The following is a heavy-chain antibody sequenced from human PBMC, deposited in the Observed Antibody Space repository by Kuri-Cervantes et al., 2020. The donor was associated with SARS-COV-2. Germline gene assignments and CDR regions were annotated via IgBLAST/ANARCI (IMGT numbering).Heavy chain of an antibody. CDR2: IKQDGSEK. J-gene: IGHJ5*02. Sequence: GGSLRLSCAASGFTFSSYWMSWVRQAPGKGLEWVANIKQDGSEKYYVDSVKGRFTISRDNAKNSLYLQMNSLRAEDTAVYYCAREIIVVVPAAPTENWFDPWGQGTLVTVSS. CDR3: AREIIVVVPAAPTENWFDP. CDR1: GFTFSSYW. V-gene: IGHV3-7*01. D-gene: IGHD2-2*01.